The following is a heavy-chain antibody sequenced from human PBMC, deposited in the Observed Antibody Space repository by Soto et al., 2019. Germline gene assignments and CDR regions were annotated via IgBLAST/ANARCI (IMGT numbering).Heavy chain of an antibody. D-gene: IGHD3-3*01. Sequence: VQLVQSGSELKQPGASVKVSCKASGYTFTSYAMNWVRQAPGQGLEWMGWINTNTGNPTYAQGFTGRFVFSLDTSVSTAYLQICSLKAEDPAVYYCAQTGVVTNDAFDIWGQGTMVTVSS. CDR3: AQTGVVTNDAFDI. CDR1: GYTFTSYA. V-gene: IGHV7-4-1*01. J-gene: IGHJ3*02. CDR2: INTNTGNP.